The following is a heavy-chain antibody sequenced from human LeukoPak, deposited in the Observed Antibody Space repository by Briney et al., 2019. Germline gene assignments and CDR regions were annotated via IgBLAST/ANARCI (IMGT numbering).Heavy chain of an antibody. J-gene: IGHJ6*02. CDR3: AKDGEDSSSWYTHYYYYGMDA. D-gene: IGHD6-13*01. V-gene: IGHV3-30*18. Sequence: GGSLRLSYAASGFTFSSYGMHWVRQAPGKGLEWVAVISYDGSNKYYADSVKGRFTISRDNSKNTLYLQMNSLRAEDTAVYYCAKDGEDSSSWYTHYYYYGMDAWGQGTTVTVSS. CDR1: GFTFSSYG. CDR2: ISYDGSNK.